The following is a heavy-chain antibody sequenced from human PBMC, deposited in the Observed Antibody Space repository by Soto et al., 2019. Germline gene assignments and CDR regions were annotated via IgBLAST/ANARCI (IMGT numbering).Heavy chain of an antibody. D-gene: IGHD3-10*01. CDR3: ATSLGLWFGELFETYGMDV. CDR1: GYTFTRYT. CDR2: INPDNGNT. J-gene: IGHJ6*02. Sequence: ASVKVSCKASGYTFTRYTMNWVRQAPGQRLEWMGWINPDNGNTKSSQKFQDRVIITRDTSASTAYMELSRLRSDDTAVYYCATSLGLWFGELFETYGMDVWGQGTTVTVSS. V-gene: IGHV1-3*01.